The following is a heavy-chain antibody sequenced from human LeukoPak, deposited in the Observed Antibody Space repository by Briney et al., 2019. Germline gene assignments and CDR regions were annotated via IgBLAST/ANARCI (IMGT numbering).Heavy chain of an antibody. CDR1: GFTFSSYA. D-gene: IGHD2-2*01. Sequence: GGSLRLSCAASGFTFSSYAMSWVRQAPGKGLEWVSAISGSGGSTYYADSVKGRFTISRDSSKNTLYLLMNSLRAEDTAVYYCARWYCDSTNCYYDWWGQGTLVTVSS. V-gene: IGHV3-23*01. CDR3: ARWYCDSTNCYYDW. J-gene: IGHJ4*02. CDR2: ISGSGGST.